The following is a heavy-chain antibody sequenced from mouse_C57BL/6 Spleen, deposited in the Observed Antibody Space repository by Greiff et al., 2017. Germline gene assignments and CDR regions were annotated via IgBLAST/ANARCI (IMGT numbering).Heavy chain of an antibody. CDR1: GFSLTSYG. J-gene: IGHJ1*03. CDR3: TKPSITTVVAHWYFDV. V-gene: IGHV2-5*01. Sequence: QVQLQQSGPGLVQPSQSLSITCTVSGFSLTSYGVHWVRQSPGKGLEWLGVIWRGGSTDYNAAFMSRLSITKDNSKSHVFVKMNSLQAYDTAIYYSTKPSITTVVAHWYFDVWGTGTTVTVSS. D-gene: IGHD1-1*01. CDR2: IWRGGST.